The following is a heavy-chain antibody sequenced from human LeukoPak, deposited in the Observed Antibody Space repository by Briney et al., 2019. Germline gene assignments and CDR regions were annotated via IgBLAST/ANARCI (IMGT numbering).Heavy chain of an antibody. D-gene: IGHD3-10*01. V-gene: IGHV1-18*01. CDR1: GYIFTSYD. Sequence: ASVKVSCKASGYIFTSYDISWVRQAPGQGLEWMGWISPYNGNTNYAQKLQGRVTMTTDTSTSTAYMELRSLRSDDTAVYYCARDLPDLYGSGSCYYWGQGTLVTVSS. CDR3: ARDLPDLYGSGSCYY. J-gene: IGHJ4*02. CDR2: ISPYNGNT.